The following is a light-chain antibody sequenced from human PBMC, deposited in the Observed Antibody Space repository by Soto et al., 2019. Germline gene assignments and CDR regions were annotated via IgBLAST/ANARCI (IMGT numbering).Light chain of an antibody. V-gene: IGKV1-5*01. CDR1: QSVGNW. CDR2: DVS. CDR3: QQYDSYSWT. J-gene: IGKJ1*01. Sequence: DIQMTQSPSTLSASVGERVTITCRASQSVGNWLAWYQHKPGKAPKLLIYDVSSLESGLPSRFSGSGSGTEFILTIISLQPDDFATYYCQQYDSYSWTFGQGTKVEVK.